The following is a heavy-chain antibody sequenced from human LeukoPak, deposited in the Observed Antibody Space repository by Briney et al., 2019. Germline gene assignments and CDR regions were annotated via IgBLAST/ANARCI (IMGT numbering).Heavy chain of an antibody. CDR1: GFTFDDYA. J-gene: IGHJ4*02. Sequence: GGSLRLSCAASGFTFDDYAMHWVRQAPGKGLEWVSGISWNSGSIGHADSVKGRFTISRDNAKNSLYLQMNSLRAEDTALYYCAKDIKIGTTGATAFDYWGQGTLVTVS. CDR2: ISWNSGSI. V-gene: IGHV3-9*01. CDR3: AKDIKIGTTGATAFDY. D-gene: IGHD1-1*01.